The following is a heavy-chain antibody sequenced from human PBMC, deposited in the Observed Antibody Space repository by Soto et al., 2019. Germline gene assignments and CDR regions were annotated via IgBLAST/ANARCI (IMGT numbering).Heavy chain of an antibody. Sequence: EVQLVESGGGLVQPRGSLRLSCAASGVTVSNNYMSWVRQAPGKGLEWVSVIYSDGSRYYADSVQGRFTISRDNSKNSVYLQMNSLRAEDSAVYYCARDVGVWGRGTTVTVSS. J-gene: IGHJ6*04. CDR3: ARDVGV. CDR1: GVTVSNNY. V-gene: IGHV3-66*01. CDR2: IYSDGSR.